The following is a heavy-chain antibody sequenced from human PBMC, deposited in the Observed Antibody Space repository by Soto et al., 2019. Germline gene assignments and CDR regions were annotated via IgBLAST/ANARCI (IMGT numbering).Heavy chain of an antibody. CDR1: GYTFTSYG. CDR3: ARDDLRSYYYGSGSYYNKGPYFDY. D-gene: IGHD3-10*01. Sequence: VASVKVSCKASGYTFTSYGISWVRQAPGQGLEWMGWISAYNGNTNYAQKLQGRVTMTTDTSTSTAYMELRSLRSDDTAVYYCARDDLRSYYYGSGSYYNKGPYFDYWGQGTLVTVSS. CDR2: ISAYNGNT. V-gene: IGHV1-18*01. J-gene: IGHJ4*02.